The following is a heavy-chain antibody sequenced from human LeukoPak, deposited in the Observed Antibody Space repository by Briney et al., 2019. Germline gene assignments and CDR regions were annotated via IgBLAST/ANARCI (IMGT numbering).Heavy chain of an antibody. D-gene: IGHD6-13*01. V-gene: IGHV3-23*01. CDR2: ISGSGDST. J-gene: IGHJ4*02. CDR1: GFTFSSYA. CDR3: AKTRPLDSSSWSHGDY. Sequence: GGSLRLSCAASGFTFSSYAMSWVRQAPGKGLEWVSAISGSGDSTYYGDSVKGRFTISRDNSKNTLYLQMNSLRAEDMAVYYCAKTRPLDSSSWSHGDYWGQGTLVTVSS.